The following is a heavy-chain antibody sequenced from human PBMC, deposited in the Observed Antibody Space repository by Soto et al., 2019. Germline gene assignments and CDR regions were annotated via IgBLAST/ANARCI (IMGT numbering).Heavy chain of an antibody. Sequence: GGSLRLSCAASGFTFSGYTMNWVRQAPGKGLEWISSISSGSSYIYYAGSVKGRFTISRDNSRNSLFLEMKTLRADDTAVYYCARDILSGGAYPDSWGQGTKVTVSS. J-gene: IGHJ5*01. D-gene: IGHD3-10*01. CDR1: GFTFSGYT. CDR2: ISSGSSYI. V-gene: IGHV3-21*01. CDR3: ARDILSGGAYPDS.